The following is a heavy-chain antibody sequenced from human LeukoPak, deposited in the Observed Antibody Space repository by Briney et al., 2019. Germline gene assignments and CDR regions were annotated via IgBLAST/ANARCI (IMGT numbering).Heavy chain of an antibody. D-gene: IGHD1-26*01. CDR1: LYSYRMYA. CDR2: ILYDGSNK. CDR3: ARGVGHHFDY. Sequence: GGSLRLSCADSLYSYRMYATCGGREALGKGGGRVEVILYDGSNKYYADSVKGRFTISRDNTKNTLYLQMNSLRAEDTAVYYCARGVGHHFDYWGQGTLVTVSS. J-gene: IGHJ4*02. V-gene: IGHV3-30*04.